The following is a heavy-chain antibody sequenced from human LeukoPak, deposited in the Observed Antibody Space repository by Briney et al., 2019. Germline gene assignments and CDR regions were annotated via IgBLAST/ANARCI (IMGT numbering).Heavy chain of an antibody. Sequence: PSETLSLTCTVSGGSINSGVYYWTWIRQHPGKGLEWIGYVYFSGSTSYTPSLKSRVTISIDTFKNHFSLTLTSVTAADTAVYYCARGPTSGWAYYFDSWGQGTLVTVSS. CDR3: ARGPTSGWAYYFDS. CDR2: VYFSGST. V-gene: IGHV4-31*03. D-gene: IGHD6-19*01. J-gene: IGHJ4*02. CDR1: GGSINSGVYY.